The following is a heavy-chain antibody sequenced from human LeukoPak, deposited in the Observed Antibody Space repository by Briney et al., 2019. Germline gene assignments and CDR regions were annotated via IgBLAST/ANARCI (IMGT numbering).Heavy chain of an antibody. CDR1: GFTFSSYE. J-gene: IGHJ6*02. Sequence: GGSLRLSCAASGFTFSSYEMNWVRQAPGKGLEWVSYISSSGSTIYYADSVKGRFTISRDNAKNSLYLQMNSLRAEDTAVYYCARDRGSSSGPDYCYYGMDVWGQGTTVTVSS. D-gene: IGHD6-13*01. CDR3: ARDRGSSSGPDYCYYGMDV. V-gene: IGHV3-48*03. CDR2: ISSSGSTI.